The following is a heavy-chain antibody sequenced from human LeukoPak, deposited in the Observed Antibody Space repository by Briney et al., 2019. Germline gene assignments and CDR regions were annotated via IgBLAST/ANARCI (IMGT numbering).Heavy chain of an antibody. CDR1: GYTFTNFG. D-gene: IGHD4-23*01. Sequence: ASVKVSCKASGYTFTNFGISWVRQAPGHGLEWMGWISTYNGNTNYALALQGRVTMTTDTSTSTAYMELSSLRSDDTAVYYCARSTVVTGGVGDSWGQGTLVTVSS. J-gene: IGHJ5*01. CDR2: ISTYNGNT. V-gene: IGHV1-18*01. CDR3: ARSTVVTGGVGDS.